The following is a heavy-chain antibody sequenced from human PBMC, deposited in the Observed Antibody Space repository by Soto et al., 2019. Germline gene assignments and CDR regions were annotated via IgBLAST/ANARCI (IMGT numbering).Heavy chain of an antibody. CDR1: GFTFSSYS. CDR2: ISSSSSYI. J-gene: IGHJ5*02. Sequence: PGGSLRLSCAASGFTFSSYSMNWVRQAPGKGLEWVSSISSSSSYIYYADSVKGRFTISRDNAKNSLYLQMNSLRAEDTAVYYCARDPQSKGFVGRAAAGTGWFDPWGQGTLVTVSS. CDR3: ARDPQSKGFVGRAAAGTGWFDP. D-gene: IGHD6-13*01. V-gene: IGHV3-21*01.